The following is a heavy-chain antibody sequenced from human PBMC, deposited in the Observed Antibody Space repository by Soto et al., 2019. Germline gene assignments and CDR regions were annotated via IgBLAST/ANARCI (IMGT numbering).Heavy chain of an antibody. CDR2: VSAHNGNT. Sequence: QVHLVQSGAEVKKPGASVKVSCKGSGYTFTSYGITWVRQAPGQGLEWMGWVSAHNGNTDYAQRLQGRVTVTRDTSTSTAYMELRSLRSDDTAVYYCARGRYGDYWGQGALVTVSS. CDR3: ARGRYGDY. D-gene: IGHD1-1*01. J-gene: IGHJ4*02. CDR1: GYTFTSYG. V-gene: IGHV1-18*01.